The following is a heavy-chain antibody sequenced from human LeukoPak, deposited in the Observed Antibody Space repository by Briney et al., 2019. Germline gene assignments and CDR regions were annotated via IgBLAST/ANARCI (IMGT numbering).Heavy chain of an antibody. J-gene: IGHJ4*02. CDR1: GFTFSSYA. CDR3: AKGVPGYSSGWLDY. CDR2: ISGSGDST. D-gene: IGHD6-19*01. V-gene: IGHV3-23*01. Sequence: GGSLRLSCAASGFTFSSYAMNWVRQAPGKGLEWVSGISGSGDSTYYADSVKGRFTISRDNSKNTLYVQMNSLRAEDTAVYYCAKGVPGYSSGWLDYWGQGTLVTVSS.